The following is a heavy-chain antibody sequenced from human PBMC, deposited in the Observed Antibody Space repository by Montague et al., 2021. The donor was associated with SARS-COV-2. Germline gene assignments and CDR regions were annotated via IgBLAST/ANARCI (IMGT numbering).Heavy chain of an antibody. J-gene: IGHJ6*03. CDR3: ARDSPHFDFWRGHYGDKYYMDI. Sequence: TLSLTHTVSGHSITSKTHYWDWVRQPAGKGLEWIGRLLTSGATNFNPSLKSRLTISRDTSKNEFYLKLSSVTAADTAVYYCARDSPHFDFWRGHYGDKYYMDIWGKGTTVTVS. D-gene: IGHD3-3*01. CDR2: LLTSGAT. V-gene: IGHV4-61*02. CDR1: GHSITSKTHY.